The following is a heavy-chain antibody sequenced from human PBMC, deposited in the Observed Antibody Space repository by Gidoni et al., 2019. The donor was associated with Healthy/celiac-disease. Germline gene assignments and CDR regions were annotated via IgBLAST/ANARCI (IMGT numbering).Heavy chain of an antibody. CDR3: ARQWQTVTTGPWGFDY. Sequence: QLQLQEPGAGLVKPSETLSLTCTVSCGSISSSSYYWGWIRQPPRKGLEWIGSIYYSGSTYYSPSLKGRVTISVDTSKNQFSLKLSSVTTADTAVYYCARQWQTVTTGPWGFDYWGQGTLVTVSS. J-gene: IGHJ4*02. D-gene: IGHD4-17*01. CDR2: IYYSGST. CDR1: CGSISSSSYY. V-gene: IGHV4-39*01.